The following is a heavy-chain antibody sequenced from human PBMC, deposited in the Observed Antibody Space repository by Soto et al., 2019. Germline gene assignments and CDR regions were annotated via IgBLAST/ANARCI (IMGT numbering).Heavy chain of an antibody. CDR1: GYPFSSYG. CDR3: ARGIIVVAPYYYMDV. D-gene: IGHD2-2*01. J-gene: IGHJ6*03. V-gene: IGHV1-18*01. CDR2: ISGYNGNT. Sequence: ASVKVSCKASGYPFSSYGISWVRQAPGQGLEWMGWISGYNGNTQYAQKFQGRVTVTTDTPTSTAYMELRSLRPDDTAVYYCARGIIVVAPYYYMDVWGNGTTVTVSS.